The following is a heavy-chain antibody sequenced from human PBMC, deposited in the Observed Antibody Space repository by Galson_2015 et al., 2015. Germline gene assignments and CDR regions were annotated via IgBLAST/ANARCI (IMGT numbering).Heavy chain of an antibody. V-gene: IGHV1-3*04. CDR1: GYSFTDYA. CDR2: INTGNGNT. J-gene: IGHJ4*02. D-gene: IGHD1-26*01. CDR3: ETLAAATSH. Sequence: SVKVSCKASGYSFTDYAMHWVRQAPGQRLEWMGWINTGNGNTECLQKFQGRVTITRDTSASTAYMELSSLTSEDTAVYYCETLAAATSHWGQGTLVTVSS.